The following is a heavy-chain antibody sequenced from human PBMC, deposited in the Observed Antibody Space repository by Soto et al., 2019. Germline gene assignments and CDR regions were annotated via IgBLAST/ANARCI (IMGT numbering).Heavy chain of an antibody. J-gene: IGHJ4*02. Sequence: QVQLVQSGTEVKKPGASVKVSCKASGYTFTSYGISWVRQSPGQGREWMGWISAYNGNTNYAQKLQGRVTMTTDTSTSTAYMEVRSLRSDDTAVYYCARDLDWRRYHELSYWGQGTLVTVSS. D-gene: IGHD2-2*01. CDR3: ARDLDWRRYHELSY. V-gene: IGHV1-18*04. CDR1: GYTFTSYG. CDR2: ISAYNGNT.